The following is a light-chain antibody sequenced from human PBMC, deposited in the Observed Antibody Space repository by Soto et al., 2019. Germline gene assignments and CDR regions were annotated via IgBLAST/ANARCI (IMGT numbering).Light chain of an antibody. CDR2: DAS. Sequence: EVVMTQSPGTLSVSTGGRATLSCRASRSLTTNLAWYQKKPGQAPRLLIHDASTSATGVPSRFSGSGSGTELTITTSSLQYEDVAVYYCHQYDHWPLTFGEGTRLETK. CDR3: HQYDHWPLT. V-gene: IGKV3-15*01. CDR1: RSLTTN. J-gene: IGKJ5*01.